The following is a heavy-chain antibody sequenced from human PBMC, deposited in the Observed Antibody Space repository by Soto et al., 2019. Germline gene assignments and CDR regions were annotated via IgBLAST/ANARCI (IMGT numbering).Heavy chain of an antibody. CDR2: IYYSGST. Sequence: SETLSLTCTVSGGSISSYYWSWIRQPPGKGLEWIGYIYYSGSTNYNPSLKSRVTISVDTSKNQFSLKLSSVTAADTAVYYCARSDDSDSENYYYYMDVWGKGTTVTVSS. CDR1: GGSISSYY. J-gene: IGHJ6*03. CDR3: ARSDDSDSENYYYYMDV. D-gene: IGHD3-3*01. V-gene: IGHV4-59*01.